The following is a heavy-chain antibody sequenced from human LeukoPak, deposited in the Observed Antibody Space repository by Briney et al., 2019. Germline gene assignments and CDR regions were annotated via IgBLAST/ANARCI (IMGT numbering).Heavy chain of an antibody. D-gene: IGHD3-16*01. CDR1: GGSISGGGYY. CDR2: IYYSGST. Sequence: SETLSLTCTVSGGSISGGGYYWSWIRQHPGKGLEWIGYIYYSGSTYYNPSLKSRVTISVDTSKNQFSLKLSSVPAADTAVYYCARASGLITFGGVLPSWFDPWGQGTLVTVSS. J-gene: IGHJ5*02. CDR3: ARASGLITFGGVLPSWFDP. V-gene: IGHV4-31*03.